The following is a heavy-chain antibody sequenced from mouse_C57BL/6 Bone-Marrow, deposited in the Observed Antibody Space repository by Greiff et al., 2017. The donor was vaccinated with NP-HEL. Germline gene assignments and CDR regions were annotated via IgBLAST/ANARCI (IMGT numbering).Heavy chain of an antibody. Sequence: EVKVEESGGGLVKPGGSLKLSCAASGFTFSSYAMSWVRQTPEKRLEWVATISDGGSYTYYPDNVKGRFTISRYNAKNNLYLQMSHLKSEDTAMYYCARRITGTDYYAMDYWGQGTSVTVSS. J-gene: IGHJ4*01. CDR1: GFTFSSYA. V-gene: IGHV5-4*03. D-gene: IGHD4-1*01. CDR2: ISDGGSYT. CDR3: ARRITGTDYYAMDY.